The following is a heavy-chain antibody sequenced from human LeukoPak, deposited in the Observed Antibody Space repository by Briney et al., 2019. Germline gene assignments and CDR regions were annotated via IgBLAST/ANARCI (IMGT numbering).Heavy chain of an antibody. CDR1: GFTFSTYA. Sequence: PGGSLRLSCAASGFTFSTYAMHWVRQAPGKGLEWVAVISSDGSNKLYADSVRGRFTISRDNSKNTLFVQMSSLRPEDTAVYYCAKDPRIQNYYYYYMDVWGKGTTVTVSS. J-gene: IGHJ6*03. V-gene: IGHV3-30-3*01. D-gene: IGHD5-18*01. CDR3: AKDPRIQNYYYYYMDV. CDR2: ISSDGSNK.